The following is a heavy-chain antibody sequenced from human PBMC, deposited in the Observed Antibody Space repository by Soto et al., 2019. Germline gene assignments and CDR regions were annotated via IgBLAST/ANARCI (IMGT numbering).Heavy chain of an antibody. CDR2: IYWDDDK. V-gene: IGHV2-5*02. CDR1: GFSLTTTGVG. CDR3: AHRAVLCSGGTCYSPPFDF. Sequence: QITLKESGPPLVKPTQTLTLTCTFSGFSLTTTGVGVGWIRQPPGKALEWLAIIYWDDDKRYSPSLKSRLTITKDTPKNQVVLTMTNMDPVDTATYFCAHRAVLCSGGTCYSPPFDFWGQGTLVTVSS. D-gene: IGHD2-15*01. J-gene: IGHJ4*02.